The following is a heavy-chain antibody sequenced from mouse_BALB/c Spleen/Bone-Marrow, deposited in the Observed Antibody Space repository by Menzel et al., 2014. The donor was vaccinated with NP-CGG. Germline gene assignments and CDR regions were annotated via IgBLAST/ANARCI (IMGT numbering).Heavy chain of an antibody. CDR1: GFTFSSSG. CDR2: ISSGSSTI. CDR3: ARGSGSGRRCCDV. V-gene: IGHV5-17*02. J-gene: IGHJ1*01. Sequence: DVHLVASAGGLVQPGGSRKLSCAASGFTFSSSGMHWVRQAPEKGLEWVAYISSGSSTIYYADTVKGRFTISRDNPKYTLCLQMTSLRSEVTAVYCCARGSGSGRRCCDVGGAGTTVDVSS.